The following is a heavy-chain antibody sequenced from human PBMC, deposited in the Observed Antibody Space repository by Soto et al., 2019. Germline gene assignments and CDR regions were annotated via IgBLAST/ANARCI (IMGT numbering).Heavy chain of an antibody. Sequence: GESLKISCQFSGYNFDNFFIGWVRQMPEKGLEWMVIIYFGDSNVRYSPSFQGQVTISADKSVSTAYFQWSSLKASDAAIYYCERSRKIVGAQFDYWGQGNLVTVSS. J-gene: IGHJ4*02. V-gene: IGHV5-51*01. CDR3: ERSRKIVGAQFDY. D-gene: IGHD1-26*01. CDR2: IYFGDSNV. CDR1: GYNFDNFF.